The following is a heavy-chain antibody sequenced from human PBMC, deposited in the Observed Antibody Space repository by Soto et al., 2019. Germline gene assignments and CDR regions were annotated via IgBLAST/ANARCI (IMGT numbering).Heavy chain of an antibody. J-gene: IGHJ6*03. D-gene: IGHD2-2*01. Sequence: GGSLRLSCAASGFTFSSYAMSWVRQAPGKGLEWVSAISGSGGSTYYADSVKGRFTISRDNSKNTLYLQMNSLRAEDTAVYYCAKMAGRYCSSTSCPPGRDYYYMDVWGKGTTVTVSS. CDR2: ISGSGGST. CDR1: GFTFSSYA. CDR3: AKMAGRYCSSTSCPPGRDYYYMDV. V-gene: IGHV3-23*01.